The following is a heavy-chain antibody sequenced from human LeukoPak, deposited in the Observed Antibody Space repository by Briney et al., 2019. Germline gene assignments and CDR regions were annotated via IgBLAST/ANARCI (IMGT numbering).Heavy chain of an antibody. V-gene: IGHV1-18*01. CDR3: QRSAILRVVIAFDY. CDR2: ISANNGNT. D-gene: IGHD3-3*01. CDR1: GYTFNHYG. J-gene: IGHJ4*02. Sequence: ASVKVSCKASGYTFNHYGISWVRQAPGQGLEWMGWISANNGNTHYSQKFQGRVTITTDTSTSTAYMELRSLRADDTAVYYCQRSAILRVVIAFDYWGQGTLVAVSS.